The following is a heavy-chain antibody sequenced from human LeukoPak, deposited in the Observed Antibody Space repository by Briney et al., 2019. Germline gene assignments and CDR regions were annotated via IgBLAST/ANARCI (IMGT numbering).Heavy chain of an antibody. CDR2: ISASGRTT. CDR3: ARDLGTQEYFDY. Sequence: GGSLRLSCAASGFTFSDYYMSWIRQAPGKGLEWISYISASGRTTYYADSVKGRFTISRDNAKNSPYLVMDSLRAEDTAVYFCARDLGTQEYFDYWGQGSRVSVSS. CDR1: GFTFSDYY. V-gene: IGHV3-11*01. J-gene: IGHJ4*02. D-gene: IGHD1-1*01.